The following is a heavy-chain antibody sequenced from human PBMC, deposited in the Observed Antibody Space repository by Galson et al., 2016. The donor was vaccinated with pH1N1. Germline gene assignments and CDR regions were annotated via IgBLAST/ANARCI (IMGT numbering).Heavy chain of an antibody. Sequence: SCKASGGTFSSYTINWVRQAPGQGLEWMGRILPILGIANYAQKFQGRVTITADKSTSTAYMEVISLRSDDTAVYYCARSAAAVGNAFDMWGQGTKATVSS. CDR1: GGTFSSYT. V-gene: IGHV1-69*02. CDR2: ILPILGIA. D-gene: IGHD6-13*01. J-gene: IGHJ3*02. CDR3: ARSAAAVGNAFDM.